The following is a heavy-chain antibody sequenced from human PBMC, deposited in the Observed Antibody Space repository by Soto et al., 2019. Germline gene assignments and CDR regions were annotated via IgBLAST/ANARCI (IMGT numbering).Heavy chain of an antibody. V-gene: IGHV4-4*02. CDR1: GGSISSSNW. D-gene: IGHD3-10*01. J-gene: IGHJ4*02. CDR2: IYHSGST. CDR3: ARERVGPLPNTGGYFDY. Sequence: KASETLSLTCAVSGGSISSSNWWSWVRQPPGKGLEWIGEIYHSGSTNYNPSLKSRVTISVDKSKNQFSLKLSSVTAADTAVYYCARERVGPLPNTGGYFDYWGQGTLVTVSS.